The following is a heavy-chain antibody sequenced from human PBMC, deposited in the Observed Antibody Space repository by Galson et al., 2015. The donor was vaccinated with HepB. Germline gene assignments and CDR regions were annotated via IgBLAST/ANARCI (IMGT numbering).Heavy chain of an antibody. D-gene: IGHD1-1*01. CDR1: GFTFSSYS. CDR3: AREGTDDYYYYGMDV. J-gene: IGHJ6*02. V-gene: IGHV3-21*01. Sequence: LRLSCAASGFTFSSYSMNWVRQAPGKGLEWVSSISSSSSYIYYADSVKGRFTISRDNAKNSLYLQMNSLRAEDTAVYYCAREGTDDYYYYGMDVWGQGTTVTVSS. CDR2: ISSSSSYI.